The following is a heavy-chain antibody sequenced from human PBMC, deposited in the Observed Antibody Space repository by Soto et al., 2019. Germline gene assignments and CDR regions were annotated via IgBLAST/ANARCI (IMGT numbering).Heavy chain of an antibody. D-gene: IGHD3-9*01. CDR3: ARQYFDWLLILLDAFDI. Sequence: QLQLQESGPGLVKPSETLSLTCTVSGGSISSSSYYWGWIRQPPGKGLEWIGSIYYSGSTYYNPSLKSRVTISVDTSKNQFSLKLSSVTAADTAVYYCARQYFDWLLILLDAFDIWGQGTMVTVSS. J-gene: IGHJ3*02. CDR2: IYYSGST. CDR1: GGSISSSSYY. V-gene: IGHV4-39*01.